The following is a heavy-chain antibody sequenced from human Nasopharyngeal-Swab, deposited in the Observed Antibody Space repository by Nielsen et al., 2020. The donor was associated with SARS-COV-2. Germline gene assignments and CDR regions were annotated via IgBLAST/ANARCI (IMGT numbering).Heavy chain of an antibody. D-gene: IGHD5-24*01. CDR3: ASSGWLHSFDN. CDR1: GGSILSSTYY. CDR2: IYYSGAT. J-gene: IGHJ4*02. V-gene: IGHV4-39*01. Sequence: SETLSLTCTLSGGSILSSTYYWGWIRQTPGKGLEWIWRIYYSGATYHNPPLKNRPTMSVDMSKNQFSLTLFSVTAADAAVYYCASSGWLHSFDNWGPGTLVTVSS.